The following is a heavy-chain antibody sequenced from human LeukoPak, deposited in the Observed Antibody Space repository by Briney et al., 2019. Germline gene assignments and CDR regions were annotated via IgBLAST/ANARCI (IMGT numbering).Heavy chain of an antibody. Sequence: PGGSLRLSCAASGFTFSSYWMSWVRQAPGKGLEWVANIKQDGSEKNYMDSVKGRFTISRDNAKNSLLLQTNSLRVEDTAVYYCARERGGQSNDYLHGGPFDYWGQGTLVTVSS. D-gene: IGHD3-16*01. CDR2: IKQDGSEK. CDR1: GFTFSSYW. J-gene: IGHJ4*02. V-gene: IGHV3-7*05. CDR3: ARERGGQSNDYLHGGPFDY.